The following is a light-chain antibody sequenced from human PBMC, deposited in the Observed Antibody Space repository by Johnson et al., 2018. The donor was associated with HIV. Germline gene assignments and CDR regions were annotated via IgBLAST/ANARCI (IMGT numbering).Light chain of an antibody. CDR2: ENN. J-gene: IGLJ1*01. CDR3: GTWDSSLSAGV. Sequence: QSVLTQAPSVSAAPGQKVSISCSGSSSNIGNNYVSWYQQLPGTAPKLLIYENNKRPSGIPDRFSGSKSGTSATLGITGLPTGDEADYYCGTWDSSLSAGVFGTGTKVTVL. CDR1: SSNIGNNY. V-gene: IGLV1-51*02.